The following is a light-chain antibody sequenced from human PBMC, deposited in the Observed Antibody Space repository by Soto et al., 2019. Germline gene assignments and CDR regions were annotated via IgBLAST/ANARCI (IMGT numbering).Light chain of an antibody. Sequence: QSALTQPPSASGSPGQSVTISCTGTSSDVGGYNYVSWYQQHPGNAPKLMIYDVSKRPSGVPDRFSGSKSGNTASLTVSGLQAEDEADYYCSSYAGSNNVVFGGRTKVTVL. CDR1: SSDVGGYNY. V-gene: IGLV2-8*01. CDR3: SSYAGSNNVV. J-gene: IGLJ2*01. CDR2: DVS.